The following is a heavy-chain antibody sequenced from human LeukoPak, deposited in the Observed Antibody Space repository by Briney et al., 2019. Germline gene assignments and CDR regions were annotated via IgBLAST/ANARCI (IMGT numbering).Heavy chain of an antibody. V-gene: IGHV4-61*02. CDR2: IYTSGST. CDR1: GGSISSGSYY. J-gene: IGHJ4*02. CDR3: ARGYYDFWSGYPSFDY. D-gene: IGHD3-3*01. Sequence: SQTLSLTXTVSGGSISSGSYYWSWIRQPAGKGLEWIGRIYTSGSTNYNPSLKSRVTISVDTSKNQFSLKLSSVTAADTAVYYCARGYYDFWSGYPSFDYWGQGTLVTVSS.